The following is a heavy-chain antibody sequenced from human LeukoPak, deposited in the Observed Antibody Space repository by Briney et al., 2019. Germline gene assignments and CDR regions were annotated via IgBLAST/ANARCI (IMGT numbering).Heavy chain of an antibody. D-gene: IGHD3-22*01. CDR1: GYTFTDYF. J-gene: IGHJ4*02. V-gene: IGHV1-2*02. CDR2: INPNSGGT. CDR3: ARVSSITLIVVPDYFDY. Sequence: ASVKVSCKASGYTFTDYFMHWVRQAPGQGLAWLGWINPNSGGTNYAQKFHGRVTMTRDTSISTAYMELSRLKSDDTAVYYCARVSSITLIVVPDYFDYWGQGTLVTVSS.